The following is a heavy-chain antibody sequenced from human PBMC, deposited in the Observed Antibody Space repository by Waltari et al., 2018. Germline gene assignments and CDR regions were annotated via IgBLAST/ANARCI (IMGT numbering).Heavy chain of an antibody. CDR2: ISSSSRYI. CDR3: VRVEARGDPVEY. J-gene: IGHJ4*02. CDR1: GFTFSSYS. D-gene: IGHD3-10*01. Sequence: EVQLVESGGGLVKPGGSLRLSCAASGFTFSSYSMNWVRQAPGKGLEWVSSISSSSRYIYYADSVKGRFTISRDNAKNSLYLQMNSLKTEDTAVYYCVRVEARGDPVEYWGQGTLVTVSS. V-gene: IGHV3-21*04.